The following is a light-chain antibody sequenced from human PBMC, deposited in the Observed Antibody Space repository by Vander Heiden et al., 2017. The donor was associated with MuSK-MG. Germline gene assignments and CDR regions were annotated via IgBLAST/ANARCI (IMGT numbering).Light chain of an antibody. CDR3: SSYTSSSAVV. J-gene: IGLJ2*01. CDR2: DVS. CDR1: SSDVGGYTY. Sequence: SGSPGQSITISCTGTSSDVGGYTYVSWYQQHPGTATKLMIYDVSKRPAAASTRFSGSKSGTTASLTISVLQAEDDADYYCSSYTSSSAVVFGGGTKLTVL. V-gene: IGLV2-14*04.